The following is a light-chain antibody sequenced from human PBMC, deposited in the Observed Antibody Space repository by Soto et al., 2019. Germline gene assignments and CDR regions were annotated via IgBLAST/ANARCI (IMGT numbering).Light chain of an antibody. CDR2: AAS. V-gene: IGKV1-12*01. J-gene: IGKJ1*01. CDR1: QGISSW. CDR3: QQTHAVPRT. Sequence: DIQMTQSPSSVSASVGDRVTITCRASQGISSWLAWYQQKPGKAPKLLIYAASSLQSGVPLRFSGSGSGTTFILTISSLQPEDFATYFCQQTHAVPRTFGQGTKVDIK.